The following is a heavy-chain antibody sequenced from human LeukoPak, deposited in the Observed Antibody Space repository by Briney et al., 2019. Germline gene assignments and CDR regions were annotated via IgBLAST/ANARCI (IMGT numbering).Heavy chain of an antibody. CDR1: GFTFDDYA. V-gene: IGHV3-9*01. D-gene: IGHD6-6*01. CDR2: IGWNSGGI. CDR3: ARGISSSDY. J-gene: IGHJ4*02. Sequence: GGSLRLSCAASGFTFDDYAMHWVRQAPGKGLEWVSGIGWNSGGIVYADSVKGRFTISRDNAKNSLYLQMNSLRAEDTAVYYCARGISSSDYWGQGTLVTVSS.